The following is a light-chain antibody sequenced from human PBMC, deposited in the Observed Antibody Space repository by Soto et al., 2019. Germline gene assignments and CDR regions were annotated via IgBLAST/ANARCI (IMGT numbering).Light chain of an antibody. CDR2: DVD. Sequence: QSVLTQPRSVSGSPGQSLTMSCTGTSSDVGGYSYVSWYQHHPGKAPKFMIYDVDKRPSGVPDRFSGSKSGNTASLTISGLQAEDEADYYCSSYTSTNHVVFGGGTQLTVL. CDR3: SSYTSTNHVV. CDR1: SSDVGGYSY. J-gene: IGLJ2*01. V-gene: IGLV2-11*01.